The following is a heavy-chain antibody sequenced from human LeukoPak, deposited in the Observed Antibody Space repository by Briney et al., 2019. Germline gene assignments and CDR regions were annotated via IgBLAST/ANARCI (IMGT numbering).Heavy chain of an antibody. D-gene: IGHD1-26*01. V-gene: IGHV5-51*01. J-gene: IGHJ3*02. Sequence: GESLKISCKGSGYSFTSYWIGWVRQMPGKGLEWMGIIYPGDSDTRYSPSFQGQVTISADKSISTAYLQWSSLKASDTAMYYCARSQVGAIPVDAFDIWGQGTMVTVSS. CDR2: IYPGDSDT. CDR1: GYSFTSYW. CDR3: ARSQVGAIPVDAFDI.